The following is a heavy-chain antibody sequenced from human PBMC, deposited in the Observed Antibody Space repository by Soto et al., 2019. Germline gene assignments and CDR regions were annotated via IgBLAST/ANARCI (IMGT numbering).Heavy chain of an antibody. Sequence: PGGSLRLSCAASGFTFGSYAMSWVRQAPGKGLEWVSLISGTGDSSEYANSVKGRFTISRDYSKTTVFLQMNSLRAEDTAVYFCEKDNGNYGSGSFAHWGQGTLVTVSS. J-gene: IGHJ4*02. CDR3: EKDNGNYGSGSFAH. CDR1: GFTFGSYA. D-gene: IGHD3-10*01. CDR2: ISGTGDSS. V-gene: IGHV3-23*01.